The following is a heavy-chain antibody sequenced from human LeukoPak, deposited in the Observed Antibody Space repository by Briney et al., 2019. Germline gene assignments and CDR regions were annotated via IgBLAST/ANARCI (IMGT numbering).Heavy chain of an antibody. V-gene: IGHV3-53*01. CDR1: GFIVSRND. CDR2: LYSDGKT. Sequence: GGSLRLSCAVSGFIVSRNDMTWVRQAPGKGLEWVSLLYSDGKTFYADSVKGRFTVSRDNSKNTLNLQMNSLRADDTAVYYCARAVAGLYFDYWGQGTLVTVSS. CDR3: ARAVAGLYFDY. J-gene: IGHJ4*02. D-gene: IGHD6-19*01.